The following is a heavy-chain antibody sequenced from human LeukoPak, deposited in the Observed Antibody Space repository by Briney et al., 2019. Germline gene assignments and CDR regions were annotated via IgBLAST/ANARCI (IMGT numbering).Heavy chain of an antibody. CDR1: GFTFRSYE. Sequence: PGGSLRLSCAAFGFTFRSYEMNWVRKAPGKGLEWVSYISSSGSTIYYADSVKGRFTISRDNAKNSLYLQVHSLRDEDTAVYYCATDGVKVGPTAFAYWGQGTLVTVSS. CDR2: ISSSGSTI. D-gene: IGHD1-26*01. CDR3: ATDGVKVGPTAFAY. J-gene: IGHJ4*02. V-gene: IGHV3-48*03.